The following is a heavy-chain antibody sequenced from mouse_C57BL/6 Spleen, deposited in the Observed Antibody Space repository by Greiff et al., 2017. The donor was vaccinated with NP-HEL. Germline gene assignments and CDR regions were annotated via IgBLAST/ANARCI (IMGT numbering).Heavy chain of an antibody. CDR1: GFTFSDYG. J-gene: IGHJ2*01. CDR2: ISSGSSTI. Sequence: EVKLVESGGGLVKPGGSLKLSCAASGFTFSDYGMHWVRQAPEKGLEWVAYISSGSSTIYYADKVKGRFTISRDNAKNTLFLQMTSLRSEATAMYYCARGHYYGSSWYYFDYWGQGTTLTVSS. V-gene: IGHV5-17*01. CDR3: ARGHYYGSSWYYFDY. D-gene: IGHD1-1*01.